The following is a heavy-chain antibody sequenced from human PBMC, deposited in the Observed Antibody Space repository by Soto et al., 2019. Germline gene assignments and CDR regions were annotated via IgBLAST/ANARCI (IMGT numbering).Heavy chain of an antibody. CDR1: GYTFTSYD. CDR2: MNPNSGNT. J-gene: IGHJ5*02. Sequence: GASVKVSCKASGYTFTSYDINWVRQATGQGLEWMGWMNPNSGNTGYAQKFQGRVTMTRNTSISTAYMELSSLRSEDTAVCYCARGLSGVAAAGVWFDPWGQGTLVT. V-gene: IGHV1-8*01. CDR3: ARGLSGVAAAGVWFDP. D-gene: IGHD6-13*01.